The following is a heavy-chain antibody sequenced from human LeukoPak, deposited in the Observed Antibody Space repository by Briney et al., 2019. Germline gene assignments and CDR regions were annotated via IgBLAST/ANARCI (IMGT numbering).Heavy chain of an antibody. CDR2: ISAYNGNT. D-gene: IGHD6-13*01. V-gene: IGHV1-18*01. Sequence: ASVKVSCEASGYTFTSYGISWVRQAPGQGLEWMGWISAYNGNTNYAQKLQGRVTMTTDTSTSTAYMELRSLRSDDTAVYYCARDGALSSSWYVDYWGQGTLVTVSS. CDR3: ARDGALSSSWYVDY. J-gene: IGHJ4*02. CDR1: GYTFTSYG.